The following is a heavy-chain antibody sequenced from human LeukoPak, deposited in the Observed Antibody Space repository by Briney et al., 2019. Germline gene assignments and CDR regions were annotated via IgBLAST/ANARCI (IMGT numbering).Heavy chain of an antibody. CDR2: VYYTGSM. Sequence: SETLSLTCAVYSGSFSDYYWSWIRQPPGKGLEWVATVYYTGSMYYNPSLKGRVTVSVDTSKNQFSLKLSSVTAADTAVYYCARLPGSGYFDYWGQGILVTVSS. CDR1: SGSFSDYY. CDR3: ARLPGSGYFDY. V-gene: IGHV4-34*01. J-gene: IGHJ4*02. D-gene: IGHD3-22*01.